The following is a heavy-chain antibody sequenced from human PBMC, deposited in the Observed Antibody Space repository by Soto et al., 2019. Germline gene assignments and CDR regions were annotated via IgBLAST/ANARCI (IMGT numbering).Heavy chain of an antibody. CDR1: GGTFSSYT. Sequence: QVQLVQSGAEVKKPGSSVTVSCKASGGTFSSYTISWVRQSPGQGLEWMGRSIPILGIANYAQKFQCRVTNTADKSTSTAYMELSSLRSEDTAVYYCARAPTVTTAVYLDYWGQETMVTV. D-gene: IGHD4-17*01. CDR2: SIPILGIA. J-gene: IGHJ4*02. CDR3: ARAPTVTTAVYLDY. V-gene: IGHV1-69*02.